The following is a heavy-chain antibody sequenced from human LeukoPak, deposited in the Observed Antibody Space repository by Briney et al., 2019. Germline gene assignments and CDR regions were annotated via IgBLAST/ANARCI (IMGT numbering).Heavy chain of an antibody. Sequence: GGSLRLSXAASGFTFRSYAMSWVRQAPGRGLEWVSAISGSGGSTYYADSVKGRFTISRDNSKNTLYLQMNSLRAEDTAVYYCAKDRDTAMGYASLLNWFDPWGQGTLVTVSS. CDR2: ISGSGGST. CDR1: GFTFRSYA. CDR3: AKDRDTAMGYASLLNWFDP. D-gene: IGHD5-18*01. V-gene: IGHV3-23*01. J-gene: IGHJ5*02.